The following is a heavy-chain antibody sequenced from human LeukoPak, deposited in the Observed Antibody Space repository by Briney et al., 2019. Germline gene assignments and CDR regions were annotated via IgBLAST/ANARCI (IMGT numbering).Heavy chain of an antibody. V-gene: IGHV1-18*01. CDR1: GYTFTSYG. CDR2: ISAYNGNT. CDR3: ARDGYYDSSGQNTYGMDV. J-gene: IGHJ6*02. Sequence: ASVKVSCKASGYTFTSYGISWARQAPGQGLEWMGWISAYNGNTNYAQKLQGRVTMTTDTSTSTAYMELRSLRSDDTAVYYCARDGYYDSSGQNTYGMDVWGQGTTVTVSS. D-gene: IGHD3-22*01.